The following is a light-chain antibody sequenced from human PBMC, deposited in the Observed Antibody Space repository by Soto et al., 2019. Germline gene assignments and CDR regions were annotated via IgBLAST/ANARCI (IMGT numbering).Light chain of an antibody. CDR3: QQSYNTPIT. Sequence: DIQMTQSPSSLSASVGDRVTINCRASQSISSYLNWYQQKPGKAPKLLIYAASSLQSGVPSRFSGSGSGTDFTLTISSLQPEDFATYYCQQSYNTPITFGQGTRLEIK. CDR2: AAS. J-gene: IGKJ5*01. V-gene: IGKV1-39*01. CDR1: QSISSY.